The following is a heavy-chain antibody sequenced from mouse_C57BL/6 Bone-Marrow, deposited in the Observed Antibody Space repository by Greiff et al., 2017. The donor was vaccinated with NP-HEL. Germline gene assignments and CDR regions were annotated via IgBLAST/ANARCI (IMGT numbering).Heavy chain of an antibody. CDR2: ISDGGSYT. Sequence: EVQLQQSGGGLVKPGGSLKLSCAASGFTFSSYAMSWVRQTPEKRLEWVATISDGGSYTYYPDNVKGRFTISRDNAKNNLYLQMSHLKSEDTAMYYCASFSGVSFDYWGQGTTLTVSS. CDR1: GFTFSSYA. D-gene: IGHD3-1*01. V-gene: IGHV5-4*01. J-gene: IGHJ2*01. CDR3: ASFSGVSFDY.